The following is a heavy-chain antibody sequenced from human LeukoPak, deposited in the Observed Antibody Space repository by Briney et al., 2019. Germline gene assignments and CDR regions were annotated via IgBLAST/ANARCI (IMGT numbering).Heavy chain of an antibody. CDR1: GGSFSGYY. V-gene: IGHV4-34*01. CDR3: ARSRAGTYYTYSDY. J-gene: IGHJ4*02. Sequence: SETLSLTCAVYGGSFSGYYWSWIRQPPGKGLEWIGEINHSGSTNYNPSLKSRVTISVDTSKNQFSLKLTSVTAADTAVYYCARSRAGTYYTYSDYWAQGTLVTVSS. D-gene: IGHD3-10*01. CDR2: INHSGST.